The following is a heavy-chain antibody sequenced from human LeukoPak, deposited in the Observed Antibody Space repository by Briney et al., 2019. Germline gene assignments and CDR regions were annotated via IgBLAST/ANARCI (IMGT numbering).Heavy chain of an antibody. CDR2: ISHDGNNK. J-gene: IGHJ4*02. CDR1: GFSFSNYA. CDR3: ARDVQSHGLDY. Sequence: GGSLRLSCAVSGFSFSNYAMHWVRQAPGKGLEWVAVISHDGNNKYYADSVKGRFTISRDNSKKTLYLQMNSLRAEDTAVYYCARDVQSHGLDYWGQGTLVTVSS. V-gene: IGHV3-30-3*01. D-gene: IGHD3-10*02.